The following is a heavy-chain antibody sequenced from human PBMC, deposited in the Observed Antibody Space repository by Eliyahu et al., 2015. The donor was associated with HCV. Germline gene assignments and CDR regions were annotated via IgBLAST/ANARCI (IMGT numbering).Heavy chain of an antibody. Sequence: EVQLVESGGGLVQPGGSLRLSCAASGFTFSAHYMDWVRQAPGKGLEWVGRARIKADSYTTQYAASVKGRFTISRDDSKNSLYLQMNSLKTEDTAVYYCVRGYNSFDSWGQGTLVTVSS. V-gene: IGHV3-72*01. CDR1: GFTFSAHY. CDR2: ARIKADSYTT. D-gene: IGHD5-24*01. CDR3: VRGYNSFDS. J-gene: IGHJ4*02.